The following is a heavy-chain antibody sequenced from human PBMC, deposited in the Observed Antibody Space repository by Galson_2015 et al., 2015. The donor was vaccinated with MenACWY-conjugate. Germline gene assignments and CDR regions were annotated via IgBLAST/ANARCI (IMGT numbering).Heavy chain of an antibody. Sequence: QSGAEVTKPGESLRISCKGSGYSFTSYWLSWVRQMPGKGLEWMGRIDPSDSYTNYSPSFQGHVTISADRSISTAYLQWSSLKASDTAMYYCARRSSSGTYYKSGFYFDYWGQGTLVTVSS. J-gene: IGHJ4*02. D-gene: IGHD3-10*01. CDR2: IDPSDSYT. CDR3: ARRSSSGTYYKSGFYFDY. CDR1: GYSFTSYW. V-gene: IGHV5-10-1*01.